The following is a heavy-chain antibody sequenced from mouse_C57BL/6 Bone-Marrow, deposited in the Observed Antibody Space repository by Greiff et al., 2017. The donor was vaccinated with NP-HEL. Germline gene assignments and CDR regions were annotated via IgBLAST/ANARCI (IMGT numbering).Heavy chain of an antibody. V-gene: IGHV1-72*01. CDR2: IDPNSGGT. CDR1: GYTFTSYW. J-gene: IGHJ2*01. D-gene: IGHD4-1*02. CDR3: ARWSNWDLEY. Sequence: QVQLQQPGAELVQPGASVTLSCKASGYTFTSYWMHWVQQRPGRGLEWLGRIDPNSGGTKYTEQFKSKATLTVDNPSITAYMQLSSLTSEDSAVYYCARWSNWDLEYWGKGTTLTVSA.